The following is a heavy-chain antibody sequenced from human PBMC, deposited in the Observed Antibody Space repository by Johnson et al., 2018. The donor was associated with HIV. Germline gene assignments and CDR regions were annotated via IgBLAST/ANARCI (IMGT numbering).Heavy chain of an antibody. V-gene: IGHV3-30*04. J-gene: IGHJ3*02. CDR1: GFTFSSYA. Sequence: HVQLVESGGGLVQPGGSLRLSCAASGFTFSSYALSWVRQAPGKGLEWVAVISYDGSNKYYADSVKGRFTISRDNSKNTLYLQMNSLRAEDTAVYYCAREGNYYDSSSHAFDIWGQGTMVTVSS. CDR3: AREGNYYDSSSHAFDI. D-gene: IGHD3-22*01. CDR2: ISYDGSNK.